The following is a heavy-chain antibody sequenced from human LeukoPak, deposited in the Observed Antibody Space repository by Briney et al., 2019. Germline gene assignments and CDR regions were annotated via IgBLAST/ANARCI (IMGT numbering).Heavy chain of an antibody. CDR1: GYTFPGYY. CDR3: ARVKVVVVAATTRDYYYGMDV. V-gene: IGHV1-2*02. D-gene: IGHD2-15*01. J-gene: IGHJ6*02. Sequence: GASVKVSCKASGYTFPGYYMHWVRQAPGQGLEWMGWINPNSGGTNYAQKFQGRVTMTRDTSISTAYMELSRLRSDDTAVYYCARVKVVVVAATTRDYYYGMDVWGQGTTVTVSS. CDR2: INPNSGGT.